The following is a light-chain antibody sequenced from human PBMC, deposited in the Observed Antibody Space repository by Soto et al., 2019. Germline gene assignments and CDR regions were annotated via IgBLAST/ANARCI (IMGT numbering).Light chain of an antibody. J-gene: IGKJ5*01. V-gene: IGKV1-12*01. CDR2: VAS. CDR1: QPISNW. CDR3: QQANSYPIT. Sequence: QMNQSPSSVSAYVGDRVTITCRASQPISNWLAWYQQKPGKAPKLLIYVASALHSGVPSRFSGSGSGTDFTLTISSLQPEDFATYECQQANSYPITSGQGTRLEIK.